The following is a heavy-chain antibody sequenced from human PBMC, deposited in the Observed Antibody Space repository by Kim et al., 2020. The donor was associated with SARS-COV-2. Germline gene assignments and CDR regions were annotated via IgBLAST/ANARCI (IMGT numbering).Heavy chain of an antibody. J-gene: IGHJ4*02. CDR3: AKGRPLVMVRGVLDY. Sequence: ESVEGRCTISRDNSKNTLYRQMNSLRTEDTAVYYCAKGRPLVMVRGVLDYWGQGTLVTVSS. D-gene: IGHD3-10*01. V-gene: IGHV3-23*01.